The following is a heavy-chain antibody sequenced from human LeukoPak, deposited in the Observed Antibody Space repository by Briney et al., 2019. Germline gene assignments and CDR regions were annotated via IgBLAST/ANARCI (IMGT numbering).Heavy chain of an antibody. V-gene: IGHV3-33*08. Sequence: GGSLSLSCEASGFTFSSYAMSWVRQAPGKGLEWVAVIWYDGSNKNYGDSVKGRFTISRDNSKNTVYLQMNSLRAEDTAVYYCARNYDSSDYVNFGDAFDIWGQGTMVTVSS. CDR1: GFTFSSYA. J-gene: IGHJ3*02. CDR3: ARNYDSSDYVNFGDAFDI. CDR2: IWYDGSNK. D-gene: IGHD3-22*01.